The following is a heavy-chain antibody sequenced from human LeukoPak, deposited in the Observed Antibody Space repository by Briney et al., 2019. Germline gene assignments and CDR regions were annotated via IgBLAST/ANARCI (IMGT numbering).Heavy chain of an antibody. J-gene: IGHJ4*02. V-gene: IGHV3-23*01. CDR1: GFTFSSYA. Sequence: PGGSLRLSCAASGFTFSSYAMSWVRQAPGKGLEWVSAISGSGGSTYYADSVKGRFTISRDNSKNTLYLQMNSLRAEDTAVYYCAKDHRDTIFGVALGILDYWGQGTLVTVSS. CDR3: AKDHRDTIFGVALGILDY. CDR2: ISGSGGST. D-gene: IGHD3-3*01.